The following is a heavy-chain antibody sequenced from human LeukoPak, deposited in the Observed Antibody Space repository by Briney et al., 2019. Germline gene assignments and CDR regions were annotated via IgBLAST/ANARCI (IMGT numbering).Heavy chain of an antibody. D-gene: IGHD3-3*01. CDR3: AKRYYDFPLDY. V-gene: IGHV3-23*01. CDR2: ISGSGTST. CDR1: GFTFSSYA. J-gene: IGHJ4*02. Sequence: GGSLRLSCAASGFTFSSYAMSWVRQAPGTCLGWVSGISGSGTSTYYADSVKGRFTISRDNSKNTLYLQMNSLRAEDTAVYYCAKRYYDFPLDYWGQGTLVTVSS.